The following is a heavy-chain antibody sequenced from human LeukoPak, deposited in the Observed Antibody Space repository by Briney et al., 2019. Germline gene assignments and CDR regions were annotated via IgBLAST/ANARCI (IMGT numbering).Heavy chain of an antibody. CDR3: AKCSASYSNDAFDV. D-gene: IGHD3-10*02. Sequence: GGSLRLSCAASGFTFNNYAMNCVREAPGKGLEGVSYIRGGGSNTRYSDSVKGRFIISRDNSKTILYLQMNSLRAEDTAIYYCAKCSASYSNDAFDVWGRGTMVTVSS. CDR1: GFTFNNYA. J-gene: IGHJ3*01. CDR2: IRGGGSNT. V-gene: IGHV3-23*01.